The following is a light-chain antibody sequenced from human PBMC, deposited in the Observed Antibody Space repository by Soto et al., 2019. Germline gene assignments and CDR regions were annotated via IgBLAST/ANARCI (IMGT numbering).Light chain of an antibody. CDR2: GAS. J-gene: IGKJ3*01. Sequence: DIQLTQSPSFLSASVGDRVTITCRASQGISSYLAWYQQKPGKAPKLLIFGASILQSGVASRFSGSGSGTEFTLTISSLHPEDFATYYCQQLNSYSIFTFGPGTTVDI. CDR1: QGISSY. V-gene: IGKV1-9*01. CDR3: QQLNSYSIFT.